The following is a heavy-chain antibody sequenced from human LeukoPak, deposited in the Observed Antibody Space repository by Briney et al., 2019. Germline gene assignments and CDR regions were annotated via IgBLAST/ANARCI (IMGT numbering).Heavy chain of an antibody. D-gene: IGHD1-14*01. CDR2: FNPDSGVT. CDR1: GYTFTGYY. J-gene: IGHJ4*02. Sequence: ASVKVSCKASGYTFTGYYMHWVRQAPGQGLEWMGWFNPDSGVTHYAQSFQGRVTMTRDTSISTAYMELSRLRSDDTAVYYCARSRNNHFDYWGQGTLVTVSS. V-gene: IGHV1-2*02. CDR3: ARSRNNHFDY.